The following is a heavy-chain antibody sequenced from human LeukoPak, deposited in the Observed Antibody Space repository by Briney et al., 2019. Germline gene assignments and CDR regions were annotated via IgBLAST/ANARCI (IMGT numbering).Heavy chain of an antibody. J-gene: IGHJ4*02. V-gene: IGHV5-51*01. CDR2: IFPSDSDT. Sequence: GESLKISCQGSGFSFTSYWIAWVRQMPGKGLEWMGIIFPSDSDTRYSPSFQGQVTMSADKSISTAYLQWSSLKASDTAMYYCARLGPANLYDGSGYYPLDCWGQGTLVTVSS. CDR1: GFSFTSYW. CDR3: ARLGPANLYDGSGYYPLDC. D-gene: IGHD3-22*01.